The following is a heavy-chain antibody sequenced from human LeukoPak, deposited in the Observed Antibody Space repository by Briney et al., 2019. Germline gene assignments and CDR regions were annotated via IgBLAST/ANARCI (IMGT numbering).Heavy chain of an antibody. D-gene: IGHD2-15*01. CDR2: INSDGSST. CDR3: ARGYCSGGSCYPDYYYYYMDV. J-gene: IGHJ6*03. V-gene: IGHV3-74*01. Sequence: GGSLRLSCAASGFTFSSYWMHWVRQAPGKGLVWVSRINSDGSSTSYADSVKGRFTISRDNAKNTLYLQMNSLRAEGTAVYYCARGYCSGGSCYPDYYYYYMDVWGKGTTVTVSS. CDR1: GFTFSSYW.